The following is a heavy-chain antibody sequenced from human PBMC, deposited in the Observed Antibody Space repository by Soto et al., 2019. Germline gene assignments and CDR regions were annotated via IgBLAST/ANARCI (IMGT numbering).Heavy chain of an antibody. CDR3: ARGLILWFGELSRRGGYYYYMDV. CDR2: INDSGNI. D-gene: IGHD3-10*01. CDR1: GGSFSGYQ. Sequence: QVQLQQWGAGLLKPSETLSLTCAVYGGSFSGYQWSWIRQTAGKGLEWIGEINDSGNINYNPSLRSRVTNLVDTAKKQISLKLSSVTAADTAVYFCARGLILWFGELSRRGGYYYYMDVWGKGTTVTVSS. V-gene: IGHV4-34*01. J-gene: IGHJ6*03.